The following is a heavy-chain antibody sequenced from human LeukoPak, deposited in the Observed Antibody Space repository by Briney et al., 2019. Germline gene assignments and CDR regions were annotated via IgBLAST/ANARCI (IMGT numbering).Heavy chain of an antibody. CDR1: GYTFTSYG. CDR3: ARAKLGYCSSTSCYPFDY. Sequence: VKVSCKASGYTFTSYGISWVRQAPGQGLEWMGWISAYNGNTNYAQKLQGRVTMTTDTSTSTAYMELGSLRSDDTAVYYCARAKLGYCSSTSCYPFDYWGQGTLVTVSS. CDR2: ISAYNGNT. J-gene: IGHJ4*02. V-gene: IGHV1-18*01. D-gene: IGHD2-2*01.